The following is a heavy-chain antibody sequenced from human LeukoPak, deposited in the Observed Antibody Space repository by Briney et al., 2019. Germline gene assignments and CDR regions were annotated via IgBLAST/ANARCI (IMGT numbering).Heavy chain of an antibody. V-gene: IGHV3-48*03. CDR3: ARGYSNYGYAFNI. Sequence: GGSLRLSCAASGFTFSSYEMNWVRQAPGKGLEWVSYISSSGSTIYYADSVKGRFTISRDNSKNTLYLQMNSLRAEDTAVYYCARGYSNYGYAFNIWGQGTMVAVSS. CDR2: ISSSGSTI. D-gene: IGHD4-11*01. J-gene: IGHJ3*02. CDR1: GFTFSSYE.